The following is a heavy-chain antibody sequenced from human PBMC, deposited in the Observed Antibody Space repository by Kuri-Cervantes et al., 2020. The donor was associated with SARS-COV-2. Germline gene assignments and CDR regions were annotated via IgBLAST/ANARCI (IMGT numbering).Heavy chain of an antibody. J-gene: IGHJ6*03. CDR1: GFTCSNAW. V-gene: IGHV3-21*01. CDR3: ARDPPGTVSWYYYMDV. D-gene: IGHD4-17*01. CDR2: ISSSSSYI. Sequence: GGSLRLSCAASGFTCSNAWMSWVRQAPGKGLEWVSSISSSSSYIYYADSVKGRFTISRDNAKNSLYLQMNSLRAEDTAVYYCARDPPGTVSWYYYMDVWGKGTTVTVSS.